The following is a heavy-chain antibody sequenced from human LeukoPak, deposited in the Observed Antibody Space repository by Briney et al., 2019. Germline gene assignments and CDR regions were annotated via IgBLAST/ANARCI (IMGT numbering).Heavy chain of an antibody. Sequence: SETVSLTCAVYGQSFSGYYWSWLRRPPGKGRAWIGEINHSGSTNYNPSLKSRVTILVDTSRNQFSLKLSSVTAADTAVYDCAGDFSSSSFERLVFYYYDYKDVLGKESTLTASS. D-gene: IGHD2-2*01. CDR2: INHSGST. J-gene: IGHJ6*03. V-gene: IGHV4-34*01. CDR3: AGDFSSSSFERLVFYYYDYKDV. CDR1: GQSFSGYY.